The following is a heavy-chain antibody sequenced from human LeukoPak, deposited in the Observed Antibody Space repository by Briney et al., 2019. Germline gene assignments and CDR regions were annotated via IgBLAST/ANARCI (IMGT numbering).Heavy chain of an antibody. V-gene: IGHV4-4*07. CDR2: IYTSGST. CDR1: GGSFSGYY. CDR3: AREGRGWYSGI. D-gene: IGHD6-19*01. J-gene: IGHJ4*02. Sequence: SETLSLTCAVYGGSFSGYYWSWIRQPAGEGLEWIGRIYTSGSTNYNPSLKSRVTMSVDTSKNQFSLKLSSVTAADTAVYYCAREGRGWYSGIWGQGTLVTVSS.